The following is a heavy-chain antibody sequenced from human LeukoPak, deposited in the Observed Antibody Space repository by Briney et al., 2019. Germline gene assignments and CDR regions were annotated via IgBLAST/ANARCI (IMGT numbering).Heavy chain of an antibody. D-gene: IGHD3-22*01. J-gene: IGHJ4*02. CDR1: GGTFSSYA. CDR2: IIPILGIA. CDR3: ASGDYYDSSGYREVGVDY. Sequence: SVKVSCKASGGTFSSYAISWVRQAPGQGLEWMGRIIPILGIANYAQKFQGRVTITADKSTSTAYMELSSLRSEDTAVYYCASGDYYDSSGYREVGVDYWGQGTLVTVSS. V-gene: IGHV1-69*04.